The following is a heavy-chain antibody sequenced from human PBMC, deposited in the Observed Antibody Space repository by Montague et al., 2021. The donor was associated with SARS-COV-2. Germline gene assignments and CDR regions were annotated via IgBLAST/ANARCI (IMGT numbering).Heavy chain of an antibody. Sequence: SETLSLTCAVYGGSFSGYYWNWIRQPPGKRLQWIGEINHSGSTNYNPSLKSRVTISVDTSKNQFSLKLRSVTAADTAVYYCARDGYYDNSGYYVRDAFDIWGQGTMVTVSS. CDR3: ARDGYYDNSGYYVRDAFDI. D-gene: IGHD3-22*01. J-gene: IGHJ3*02. CDR2: INHSGST. CDR1: GGSFSGYY. V-gene: IGHV4-34*01.